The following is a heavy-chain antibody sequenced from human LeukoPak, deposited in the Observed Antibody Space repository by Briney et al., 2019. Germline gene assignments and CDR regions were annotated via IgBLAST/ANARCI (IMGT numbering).Heavy chain of an antibody. V-gene: IGHV3-13*01. Sequence: GSLRLSCAASGFTFSSYDMHWVRQATGKGLEWVSAIGTAGDTYYPGSVKGRFTISRENAKNSLYLQMNSLRAEDTAVYYCARDYGMGHFDYWGQGTLVTVSS. D-gene: IGHD1-14*01. CDR3: ARDYGMGHFDY. CDR1: GFTFSSYD. CDR2: IGTAGDT. J-gene: IGHJ4*02.